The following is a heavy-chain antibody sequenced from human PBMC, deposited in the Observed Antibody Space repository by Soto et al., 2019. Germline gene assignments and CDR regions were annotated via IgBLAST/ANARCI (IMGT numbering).Heavy chain of an antibody. D-gene: IGHD6-19*01. CDR3: TSDHGYSSGWYADY. CDR1: GFTFSNAW. CDR2: IKSKTDGGTT. V-gene: IGHV3-15*07. Sequence: EVQLVESGGGLVKPGGSLRLSCAASGFTFSNAWMNWVRQAPGKGLEWVGRIKSKTDGGTTDHAAPVKGRFTISRDDSKNTLYLQMNSLKTEDTAVYYCTSDHGYSSGWYADYWGQGTLVTVSS. J-gene: IGHJ4*02.